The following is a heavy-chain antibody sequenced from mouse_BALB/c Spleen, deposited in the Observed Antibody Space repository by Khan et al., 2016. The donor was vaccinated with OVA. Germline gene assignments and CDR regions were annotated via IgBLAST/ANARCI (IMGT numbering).Heavy chain of an antibody. Sequence: QMQLEESGPGLVAPSQSLSITCTVSGFSLTSYGVSWVRQPPGKGLEWLGVIWGDGNTNFHSALRSRLSISKENSKSQVFLKLNSLQTDDTATYYCAKDRGYYAVDYWGQGTSVTVSS. CDR2: IWGDGNT. J-gene: IGHJ4*01. V-gene: IGHV2-3*01. CDR1: GFSLTSYG. CDR3: AKDRGYYAVDY.